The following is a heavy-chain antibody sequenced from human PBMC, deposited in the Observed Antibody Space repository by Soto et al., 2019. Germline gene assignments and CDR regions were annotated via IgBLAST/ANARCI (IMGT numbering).Heavy chain of an antibody. D-gene: IGHD1-1*01. CDR3: ARALERPGYYYGMDV. CDR1: GFTFSSYS. CDR2: ISSSSSYI. J-gene: IGHJ6*02. Sequence: PGGSLRLSCAASGFTFSSYSMNWVRQAPGKGLECVSSISSSSSYIYYADSVKGRFTISRDNAKNSLYLQMNSLRAEDTAVYYCARALERPGYYYGMDVWGQGTTVTVSS. V-gene: IGHV3-21*01.